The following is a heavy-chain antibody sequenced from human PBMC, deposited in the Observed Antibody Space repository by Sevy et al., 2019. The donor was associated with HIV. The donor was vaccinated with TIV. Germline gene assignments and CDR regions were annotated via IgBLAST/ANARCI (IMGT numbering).Heavy chain of an antibody. D-gene: IGHD3-22*01. Sequence: GGSLRLSCTASGFSFSNYAMYWVRQAPGEGLEWVAVISTDGNIKDYADSVKGRFTISRDNFKNTLYLQMNSLRAEDSAVYDCASHYYDSTGYYYPLDYWGLGTLVTVSS. CDR3: ASHYYDSTGYYYPLDY. CDR1: GFSFSNYA. CDR2: ISTDGNIK. J-gene: IGHJ4*02. V-gene: IGHV3-30*04.